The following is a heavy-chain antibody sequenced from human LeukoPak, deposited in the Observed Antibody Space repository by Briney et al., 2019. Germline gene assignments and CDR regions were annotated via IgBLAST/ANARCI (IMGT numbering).Heavy chain of an antibody. J-gene: IGHJ5*02. Sequence: SETLSLTCAVYGGSFSGYYWNWIRQPPGKGLNWIGEINHSGSTSYNTSLKSRVTISVDTSKNQFSLKLSSVTAADTAVYYCARGPRIAVAGRRSWFDPWGQGTLVSVSS. CDR3: ARGPRIAVAGRRSWFDP. CDR1: GGSFSGYY. D-gene: IGHD6-19*01. V-gene: IGHV4-34*01. CDR2: INHSGST.